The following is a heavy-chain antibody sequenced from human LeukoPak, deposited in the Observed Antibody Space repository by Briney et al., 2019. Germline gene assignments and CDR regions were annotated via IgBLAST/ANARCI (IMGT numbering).Heavy chain of an antibody. Sequence: PGGSLRLSCAASGFTFSSYSMNWVRQAPGRGLEWVSSISSSGSYIYYADSVKGRFTISRDNAKNSLYLQRNSLRAEDTAVYYCARDSSGWYTNWFDPWGQGTLVTVSS. V-gene: IGHV3-21*01. CDR3: ARDSSGWYTNWFDP. CDR2: ISSSGSYI. CDR1: GFTFSSYS. J-gene: IGHJ5*02. D-gene: IGHD6-19*01.